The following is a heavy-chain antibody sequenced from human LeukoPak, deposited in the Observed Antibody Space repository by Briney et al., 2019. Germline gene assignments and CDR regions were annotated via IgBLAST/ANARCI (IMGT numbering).Heavy chain of an antibody. CDR2: IDSSGTS. J-gene: IGHJ6*03. CDR3: ARLIDYGDFYFYYYRDV. D-gene: IGHD4/OR15-4a*01. V-gene: IGHV4-39*02. Sequence: PSETLSLTCTVSGGSISSTNSYWGWIRQPPEKGLEWIGNIDSSGTSHYTPVLKSRVTISLDTSKSHFSLRLTSVTGADTAVYYCARLIDYGDFYFYYYRDVWGKGTSVTVSS. CDR1: GGSISSTNSY.